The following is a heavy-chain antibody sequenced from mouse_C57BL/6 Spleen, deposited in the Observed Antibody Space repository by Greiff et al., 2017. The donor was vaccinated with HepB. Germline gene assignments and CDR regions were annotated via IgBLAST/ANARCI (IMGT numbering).Heavy chain of an antibody. CDR1: GYTFTSYW. Sequence: QVQLQQPGAELVKPGASVKMSCKASGYTFTSYWITWVKQRPGQGLEWIGDIYPGSGSTNYNEKFKSKATLTVDTSSSTAYMQLSSLTSEDPAVYYCASRDYDDYAMDYWGQGTSVTVPS. J-gene: IGHJ4*01. V-gene: IGHV1-55*01. CDR3: ASRDYDDYAMDY. CDR2: IYPGSGST. D-gene: IGHD2-4*01.